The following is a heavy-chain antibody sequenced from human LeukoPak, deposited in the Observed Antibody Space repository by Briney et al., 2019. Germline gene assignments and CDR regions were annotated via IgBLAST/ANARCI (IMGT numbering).Heavy chain of an antibody. V-gene: IGHV4-61*02. CDR2: IYTSGSS. Sequence: SQTLSLTCTVSGGSFSSSSFYWSWIRQPAGKGLEWIGRIYTSGSSNYNPSLKSRVTISVDTSKNQFSLKLSSVTAADTAVYYCANPRMDVWGKGTTVTVSS. CDR1: GGSFSSSSFY. CDR3: ANPRMDV. J-gene: IGHJ6*04.